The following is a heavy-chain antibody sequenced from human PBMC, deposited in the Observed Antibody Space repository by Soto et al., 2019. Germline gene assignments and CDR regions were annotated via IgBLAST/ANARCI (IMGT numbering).Heavy chain of an antibody. V-gene: IGHV1-18*01. CDR3: ATEISQDDYGDYDARNCLDY. J-gene: IGHJ4*02. D-gene: IGHD4-17*01. Sequence: GASVKVSSKASGYTFTSYGISWVRQAPGQGLEWMGWISAYNGNTNYAQKLQGRVTMTTDASTSTADMERRSLRSDDTAWYYCATEISQDDYGDYDARNCLDYCGQRPWVTVSS. CDR2: ISAYNGNT. CDR1: GYTFTSYG.